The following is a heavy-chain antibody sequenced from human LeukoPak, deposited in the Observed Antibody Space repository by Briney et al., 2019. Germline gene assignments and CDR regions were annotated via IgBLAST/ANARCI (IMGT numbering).Heavy chain of an antibody. Sequence: ASVKVSCKASGYTFTSYYMHWVRQAPGQGLEWMGIINPSGGSTSYAQKFQGRVTMTRDTSTSTVYMELSSLRSKDTAVYYCARGGRFGELAPNWFDPWGQGTLVTVSS. J-gene: IGHJ5*02. D-gene: IGHD3-10*01. CDR3: ARGGRFGELAPNWFDP. V-gene: IGHV1-46*01. CDR2: INPSGGST. CDR1: GYTFTSYY.